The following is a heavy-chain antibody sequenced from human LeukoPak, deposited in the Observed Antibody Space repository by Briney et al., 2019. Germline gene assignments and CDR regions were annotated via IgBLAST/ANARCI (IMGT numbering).Heavy chain of an antibody. CDR3: ARAIGKSEGY. CDR1: GFTFSSYA. J-gene: IGHJ4*02. D-gene: IGHD4-23*01. Sequence: GGSLRLSCAASGFTFSSYAMNWVRQAPGKGLEWVSSIDSSSSYIYYADSVKGRFTISRDNAKSSLYLQMDSLRAEDTAVYYCARAIGKSEGYWGQGTLVTVSS. V-gene: IGHV3-21*01. CDR2: IDSSSSYI.